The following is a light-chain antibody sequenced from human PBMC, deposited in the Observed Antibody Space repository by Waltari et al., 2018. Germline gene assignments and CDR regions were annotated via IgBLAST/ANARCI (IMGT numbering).Light chain of an antibody. V-gene: IGKV3-20*01. CDR1: QSISRY. J-gene: IGKJ1*01. Sequence: EIVLTQSPGTLSLSPGARATLSCRASQSISRYLAWYQQKPGQAPRLLIYAASSMATGIPDRFSGSGSGTDFSLTISRLEPEDFAVYYCQNHERLPAMFGQGTKVEIK. CDR2: AAS. CDR3: QNHERLPAM.